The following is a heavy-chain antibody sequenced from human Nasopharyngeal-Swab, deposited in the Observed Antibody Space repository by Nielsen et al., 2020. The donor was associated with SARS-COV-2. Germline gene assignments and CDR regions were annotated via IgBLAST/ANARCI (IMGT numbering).Heavy chain of an antibody. CDR3: ARDSIPAAPLDH. V-gene: IGHV3-21*01. J-gene: IGHJ4*02. CDR2: ISSSSSYI. CDR1: GFTFNNYN. Sequence: GGSLRLSCAASGFTFNNYNFNWVRQAPGKGLEWVSSISSSSSYIYYADSVKGRFTISRDNAKNSLYLQMNSLSTEDTAVYYCARDSIPAAPLDHWGQGTLVTVSS. D-gene: IGHD3-3*02.